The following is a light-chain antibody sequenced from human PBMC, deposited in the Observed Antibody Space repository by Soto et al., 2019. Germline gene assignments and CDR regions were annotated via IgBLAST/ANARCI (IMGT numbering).Light chain of an antibody. V-gene: IGKV1-5*01. CDR2: DAS. J-gene: IGKJ2*01. CDR3: QQYNSYAPGYT. Sequence: DIQMTQSPSTLSASVGDRVIITCRASQSISSWLAWYQQKPGKAPKLLIYDASILESGVPSRFSGSGSGTEFTLTISSLKPDDFATYYCQQYNSYAPGYTFGQGTKLEIK. CDR1: QSISSW.